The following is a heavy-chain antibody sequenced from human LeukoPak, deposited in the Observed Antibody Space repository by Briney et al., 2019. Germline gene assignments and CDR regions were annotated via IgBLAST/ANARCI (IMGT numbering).Heavy chain of an antibody. Sequence: GESLKISCKGFGYSFTGYWVSWVRQMPGKGLEWMGRIDATDSYTYYSPSFQGHVTISADKSISTAYLQWSSLKASDTAMYYCARLNCDYDSSGYYLPDAYDIWGQGTMVTVSS. CDR2: IDATDSYT. J-gene: IGHJ3*02. CDR3: ARLNCDYDSSGYYLPDAYDI. CDR1: GYSFTGYW. V-gene: IGHV5-10-1*01. D-gene: IGHD3-22*01.